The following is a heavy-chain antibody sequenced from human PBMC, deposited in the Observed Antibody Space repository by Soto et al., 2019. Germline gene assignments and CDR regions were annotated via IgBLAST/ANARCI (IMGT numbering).Heavy chain of an antibody. J-gene: IGHJ6*03. CDR3: ARRLSSSTYYYYLDV. V-gene: IGHV1-8*01. CDR2: MNPNSGHA. Sequence: QVQLVQSGAEVKKPGASVKVSCKASGYTFSSYDIIWVRQATGQGLEWMEWMNPNSGHAGFAQKFQGRVTLTRNTSISTAYMELSSLRSEDTAVYFCARRLSSSTYYYYLDVWGKGTTVTVSS. CDR1: GYTFSSYD. D-gene: IGHD6-6*01.